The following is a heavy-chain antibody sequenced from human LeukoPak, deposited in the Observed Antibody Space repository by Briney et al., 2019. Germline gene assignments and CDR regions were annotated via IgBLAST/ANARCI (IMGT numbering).Heavy chain of an antibody. CDR3: AKIGTRDGITIFGVVIGCFDC. V-gene: IGHV3-23*01. CDR1: GFTFSSYA. J-gene: IGHJ4*02. CDR2: ISGSGGST. D-gene: IGHD3-3*01. Sequence: GGSLRLSCAASGFTFSSYAMRWVRQAPGKGREWVSAISGSGGSTYYADSVKGRFTLSRDNSKNTLYLQMNSLRAEDTAVYYCAKIGTRDGITIFGVVIGCFDCWGQGALVTVSS.